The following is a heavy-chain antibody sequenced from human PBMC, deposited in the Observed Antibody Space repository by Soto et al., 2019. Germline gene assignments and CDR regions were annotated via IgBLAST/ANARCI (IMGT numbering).Heavy chain of an antibody. Sequence: ASVKVSCKTSGYTFNTYGINWVRQAPGQGLELMGWSSAYDGKTTYAEKFQGRVTLTTDTSTSTAYMELRSLRSDDTAFYYCARSSGGVFGIIIEGSNWFGSWGQGTLVTVSS. V-gene: IGHV1-18*01. CDR3: ARSSGGVFGIIIEGSNWFGS. D-gene: IGHD1-26*01. CDR2: SSAYDGKT. J-gene: IGHJ5*01. CDR1: GYTFNTYG.